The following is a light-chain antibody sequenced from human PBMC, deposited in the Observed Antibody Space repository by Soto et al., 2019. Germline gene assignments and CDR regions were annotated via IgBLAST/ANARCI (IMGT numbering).Light chain of an antibody. CDR2: GAS. CDR3: QQSGSSPGT. V-gene: IGKV3-20*01. J-gene: IGKJ2*01. CDR1: QSISSY. Sequence: EIVLTQSPGTLSLSPGERATLSCRASQSISSYLAWYQQKPGQAPRLLLYGASSRATGIPDRFSGSGSGTDFSLTITRLEPADFAVYYCQQSGSSPGTFGQGTKLEI.